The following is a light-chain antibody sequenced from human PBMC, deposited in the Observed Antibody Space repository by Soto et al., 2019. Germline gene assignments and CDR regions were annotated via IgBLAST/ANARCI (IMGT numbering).Light chain of an antibody. J-gene: IGKJ4*01. CDR2: DTS. V-gene: IGKV3-11*01. CDR1: QNIDTY. Sequence: EVVLTQSPATLSLSLRERATLSCRTSQNIDTYLVWYQQKPGQPPRLLIYDTSKRATGVPDRFSGSGSGTDFTLTISSLAPEDFALYYCPQRSSWPRTFVGGAKV. CDR3: PQRSSWPRT.